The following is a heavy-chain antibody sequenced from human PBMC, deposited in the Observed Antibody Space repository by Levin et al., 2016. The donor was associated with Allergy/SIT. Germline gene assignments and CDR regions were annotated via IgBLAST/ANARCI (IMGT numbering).Heavy chain of an antibody. D-gene: IGHD3-9*01. Sequence: GGSLRLSCAASGFTFSSYSMNWVRQAPGKGLEWVSYISSSSSTIYYADSVKGRFTISRDNAKNSLYLQMNSLRAEDTAVYYCAREEGLRYFDWPLDYWGQGTLVTVSS. CDR2: ISSSSSTI. CDR3: AREEGLRYFDWPLDY. V-gene: IGHV3-48*01. J-gene: IGHJ4*02. CDR1: GFTFSSYS.